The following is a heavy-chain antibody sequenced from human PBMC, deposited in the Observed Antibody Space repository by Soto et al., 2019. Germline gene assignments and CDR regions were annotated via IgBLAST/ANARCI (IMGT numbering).Heavy chain of an antibody. CDR2: IYPGDSDT. V-gene: IGHV5-51*01. CDR1: GYSFTSYW. D-gene: IGHD2-15*01. Sequence: PGESLKISCKGSGYSFTSYWIGWVRQMPGKGLEWMGIIYPGDSDTRYSPSFQGQVTISADKSISTAYLQWSSLKASDTAMYYCARHPDCSGGSCYSDYYYYYGMDVWGQGTTVTVSS. CDR3: ARHPDCSGGSCYSDYYYYYGMDV. J-gene: IGHJ6*02.